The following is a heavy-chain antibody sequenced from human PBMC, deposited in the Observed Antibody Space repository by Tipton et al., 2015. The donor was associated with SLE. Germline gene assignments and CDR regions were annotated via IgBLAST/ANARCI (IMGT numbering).Heavy chain of an antibody. J-gene: IGHJ2*01. CDR2: ISHSEST. CDR1: GGSINSGGHS. CDR3: ARFYPMSSFDL. V-gene: IGHV4-30-2*01. D-gene: IGHD2/OR15-2a*01. Sequence: TLSLTCAVSGGSINSGGHSWSWIRQPPGNGLEYIGSISHSESTEYNPSLKGRVTISVDRSKNQFSLKRTSVTVADTAVYYRARFYPMSSFDLWGRGTLVTVSS.